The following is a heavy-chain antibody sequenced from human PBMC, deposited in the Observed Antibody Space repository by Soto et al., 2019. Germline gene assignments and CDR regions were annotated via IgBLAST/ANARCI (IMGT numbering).Heavy chain of an antibody. CDR1: GGSISSSSYY. Sequence: SETLSLTCTVCGGSISSSSYYWGWIRQPPGKGLEWIGSIYYSGSTYYNPSLKSRVTISVDTSKNQFSLKLSSVTAADTAVYYCATQSGLKSHYYYGMDVWGQGTTVTVSS. CDR2: IYYSGST. CDR3: ATQSGLKSHYYYGMDV. V-gene: IGHV4-39*01. D-gene: IGHD6-25*01. J-gene: IGHJ6*02.